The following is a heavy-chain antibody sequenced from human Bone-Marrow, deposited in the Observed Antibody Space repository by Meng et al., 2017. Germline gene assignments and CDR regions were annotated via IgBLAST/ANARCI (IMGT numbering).Heavy chain of an antibody. J-gene: IGHJ4*02. V-gene: IGHV1-2*06. CDR3: ARDEDISAAGKLFGDY. Sequence: ASVKVSCKASGYTFPDYWLHWVRRAPGQGLEWMGRINPKSGDTHYAQRFQGRVTMTGDTSIRTAYMVLRGLRSDDTAMYYCARDEDISAAGKLFGDYWGQGTLVTVSS. CDR1: GYTFPDYW. CDR2: INPKSGDT. D-gene: IGHD6-13*01.